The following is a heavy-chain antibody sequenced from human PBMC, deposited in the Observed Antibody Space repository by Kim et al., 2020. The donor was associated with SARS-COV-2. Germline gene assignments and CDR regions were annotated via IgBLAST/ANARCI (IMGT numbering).Heavy chain of an antibody. Sequence: SETLSLTCTVSGGSISSGGYYWSWIRQHPGKGLEWIGYIYYSGSTYYNPSLKSRVTISVDTSKNQFSLKLSSVTAADTAVYYCARANEIYDSSGYPTPDAFDIWGQGTMVTVSS. CDR1: GGSISSGGYY. CDR3: ARANEIYDSSGYPTPDAFDI. D-gene: IGHD3-22*01. J-gene: IGHJ3*02. V-gene: IGHV4-31*03. CDR2: IYYSGST.